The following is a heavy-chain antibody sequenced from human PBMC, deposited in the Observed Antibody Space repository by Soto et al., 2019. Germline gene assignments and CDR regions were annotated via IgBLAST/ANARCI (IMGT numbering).Heavy chain of an antibody. CDR3: VRDGTKTLRDWFAP. V-gene: IGHV4-4*07. Sequence: NLSETLSLTCTVSGASISGFYWSWIRKSAGKGLEWIGRIYATGTTDYNPSLKSRVMMSVDTSKKQFSLKLRSVTAADTAVYYCVRDGTKTLRDWFAPWGQGISVTVSS. CDR2: IYATGTT. J-gene: IGHJ5*02. D-gene: IGHD1-1*01. CDR1: GASISGFY.